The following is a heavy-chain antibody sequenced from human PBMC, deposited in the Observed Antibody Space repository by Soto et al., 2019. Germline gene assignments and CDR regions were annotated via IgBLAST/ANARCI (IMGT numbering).Heavy chain of an antibody. CDR3: AKGPFWSGYYTVSYYYYMDV. Sequence: GGSLRLSCAASGFTFSSYAMSWVRQAPGKGLEWVSALSGSGSSTYYADSVKGRFTISRDNSKNTLYLQMNSLRAEDTAVYYCAKGPFWSGYYTVSYYYYMDVWGKGTTVTVSS. J-gene: IGHJ6*03. CDR2: LSGSGSST. V-gene: IGHV3-23*01. CDR1: GFTFSSYA. D-gene: IGHD3-3*01.